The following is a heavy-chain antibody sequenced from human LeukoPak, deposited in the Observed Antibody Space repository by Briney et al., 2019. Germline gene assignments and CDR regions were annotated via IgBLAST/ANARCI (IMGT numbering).Heavy chain of an antibody. J-gene: IGHJ3*02. D-gene: IGHD3-10*01. Sequence: PGGSLRLSCVASGFTFSSYGMHWVRQAPGKGLEWVAVISNDGSNKYYADSAKGRFTISRDNSKNTLYLQMNSLRAEDTAVYYCAKGRGAFDIWGQGTMVTVSS. CDR1: GFTFSSYG. V-gene: IGHV3-30*18. CDR2: ISNDGSNK. CDR3: AKGRGAFDI.